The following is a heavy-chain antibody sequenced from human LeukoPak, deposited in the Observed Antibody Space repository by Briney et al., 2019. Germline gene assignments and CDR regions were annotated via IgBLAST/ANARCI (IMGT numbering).Heavy chain of an antibody. D-gene: IGHD3-10*01. CDR1: GFTFSSYE. CDR2: ISSSGSTI. V-gene: IGHV3-48*03. J-gene: IGHJ4*02. Sequence: GGSLRLSCAASGFTFSSYEMNWVRQAPGKGLEWVSYISSSGSTIYYADFVKGRFTISRDNAKNSLYLQMNSLRAEDTAVYYCAKDPSAYYYGSGSYPNWGQGTLVTVSS. CDR3: AKDPSAYYYGSGSYPN.